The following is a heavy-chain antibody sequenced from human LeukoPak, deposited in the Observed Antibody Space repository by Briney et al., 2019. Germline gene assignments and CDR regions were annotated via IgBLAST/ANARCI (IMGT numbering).Heavy chain of an antibody. CDR2: INHSAST. CDR3: ARDGYYDSSGYYRTLPFDY. J-gene: IGHJ4*02. D-gene: IGHD3-22*01. CDR1: GGSFSGYY. V-gene: IGHV4-34*01. Sequence: RSETLSLTCAVYGGSFSGYYWSWIRQPPGKGLEWIGEINHSASTNYNPSLKSRVTISVDTSKNQFSLKLSSVTAADTAVYYCARDGYYDSSGYYRTLPFDYWGQGTLVTVSS.